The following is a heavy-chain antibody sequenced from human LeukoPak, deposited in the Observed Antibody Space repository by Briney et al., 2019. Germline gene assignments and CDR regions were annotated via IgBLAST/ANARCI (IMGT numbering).Heavy chain of an antibody. J-gene: IGHJ4*02. CDR3: ARARYSNYAGGFDY. CDR1: GFTFSSYG. CDR2: LWYDGSNT. Sequence: GGSLRLSCAASGFTFSSYGMHWVRQAPGKGLEWVAILWYDGSNTYYADSVEGRFTISRDNSKNTVYVQMNNLRAEDTAVYYCARARYSNYAGGFDYWGQGTLVSVSS. D-gene: IGHD4-11*01. V-gene: IGHV3-33*01.